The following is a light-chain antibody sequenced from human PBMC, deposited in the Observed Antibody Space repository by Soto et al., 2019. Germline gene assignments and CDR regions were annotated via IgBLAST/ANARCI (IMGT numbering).Light chain of an antibody. CDR2: GAS. Sequence: VLTQSPGTLSLSAGERATLSCRASQSVETYLARSQQKPGQAPRLLIYGASRRASGSSGRFSGSGSGTDLTLPITRLEQDDVAVYYCQQHGGSPLFAFGPGTTVDIK. CDR3: QQHGGSPLFA. V-gene: IGKV3-20*01. J-gene: IGKJ3*01. CDR1: QSVETY.